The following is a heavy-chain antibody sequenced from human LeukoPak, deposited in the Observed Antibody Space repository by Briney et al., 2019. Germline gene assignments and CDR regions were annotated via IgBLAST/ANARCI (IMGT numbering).Heavy chain of an antibody. Sequence: GGSLRLSCAASGFTFSSYGMHWVRQAPGKGLEWVAFIRYDGSNKYYADSVKGRFTISRDNSKNTLYLQINSLRAEDTAVYYCAKGELADFDYWGQGTLVTVSS. CDR3: AKGELADFDY. CDR1: GFTFSSYG. D-gene: IGHD1-26*01. CDR2: IRYDGSNK. V-gene: IGHV3-30*02. J-gene: IGHJ4*02.